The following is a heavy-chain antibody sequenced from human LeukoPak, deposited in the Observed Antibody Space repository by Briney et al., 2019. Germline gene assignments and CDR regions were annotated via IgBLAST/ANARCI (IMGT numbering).Heavy chain of an antibody. Sequence: GRSLRLSCAASGFTFSSYGMHWVRQAPGKGLEWVAVISYDGSNKYYADSVKGRFTISRDNSKNTLYLQMNSLRDEDTAVYYCARDRRLSYFDYWGQGTLVTVSS. CDR2: ISYDGSNK. CDR3: ARDRRLSYFDY. V-gene: IGHV3-30*03. CDR1: GFTFSSYG. D-gene: IGHD6-25*01. J-gene: IGHJ4*02.